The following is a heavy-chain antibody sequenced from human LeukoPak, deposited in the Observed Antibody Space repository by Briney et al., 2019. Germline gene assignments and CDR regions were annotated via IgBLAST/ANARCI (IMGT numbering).Heavy chain of an antibody. D-gene: IGHD1-14*01. V-gene: IGHV3-30*02. Sequence: GGSLRLSCAASGFTFSSYGMHWVRQAPGKGLERVAFIRYDGSNKYYADSVKGRFTTSRDNSKNTLYLQMNSLRAEDTAVYYCAKDRAGTIDYWGQGTLVTVSS. J-gene: IGHJ4*02. CDR2: IRYDGSNK. CDR3: AKDRAGTIDY. CDR1: GFTFSSYG.